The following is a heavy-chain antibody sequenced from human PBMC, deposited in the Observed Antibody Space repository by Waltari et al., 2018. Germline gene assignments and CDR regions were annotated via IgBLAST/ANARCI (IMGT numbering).Heavy chain of an antibody. Sequence: QVQLVQSGAEVKKPGSSVKVSCKASGGTFSSYAISWVRQAPGQGLEWMGWMNPNSGNTGYAQKFQGRVTMTRNTSISTAYMELSSLRSEDTAVYYCASGSAIPDYWGQGTLVTVSS. D-gene: IGHD2-21*01. V-gene: IGHV1-8*02. CDR1: GGTFSSYA. CDR3: ASGSAIPDY. J-gene: IGHJ4*02. CDR2: MNPNSGNT.